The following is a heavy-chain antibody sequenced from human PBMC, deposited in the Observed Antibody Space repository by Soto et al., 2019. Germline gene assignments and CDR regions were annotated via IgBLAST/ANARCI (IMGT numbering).Heavy chain of an antibody. V-gene: IGHV3-30-3*01. Sequence: PGGSLRLSCAASGFTFSNYAIHWVRQAPGKGLEWVAVISYAGSAEYYAESVKGRFTISRDNSKNTLYVHMTSLRTEDTAVYYCARSQDAGLDYWGQGTRVTVSS. CDR2: ISYAGSAE. CDR1: GFTFSNYA. J-gene: IGHJ4*02. CDR3: ARSQDAGLDY.